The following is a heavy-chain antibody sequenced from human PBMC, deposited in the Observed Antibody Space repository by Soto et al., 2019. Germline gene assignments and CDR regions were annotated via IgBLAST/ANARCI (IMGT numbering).Heavy chain of an antibody. D-gene: IGHD2-15*01. CDR2: MFYSGLT. Sequence: SETLSLTCSVSGYSITSSDYYWAWIRQPPGKGLEWIGSMFYSGLTYYNPSLKSRVTLSVDTSKNQFSVRLNSVTAADTAVYYCAPLSVSLSGPYGIHVWGQGTTVTVSS. V-gene: IGHV4-39*01. J-gene: IGHJ6*02. CDR3: APLSVSLSGPYGIHV. CDR1: GYSITSSDYY.